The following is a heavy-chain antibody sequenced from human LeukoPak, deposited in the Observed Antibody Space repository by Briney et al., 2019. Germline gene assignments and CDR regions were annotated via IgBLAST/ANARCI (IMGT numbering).Heavy chain of an antibody. J-gene: IGHJ5*02. CDR2: NNHRGNT. D-gene: IGHD2-2*01. Sequence: PSDTLSLPCAVCCGFFSGYYWRWLREPPGRAVEWIGDNNHRGNTNYNPSLKSRVTISVDTSKNQFSLKLSSVTAADTAVYYCAGGTVVPAARWFDPWGQGTLVTVSS. V-gene: IGHV4-34*01. CDR1: CGFFSGYY. CDR3: AGGTVVPAARWFDP.